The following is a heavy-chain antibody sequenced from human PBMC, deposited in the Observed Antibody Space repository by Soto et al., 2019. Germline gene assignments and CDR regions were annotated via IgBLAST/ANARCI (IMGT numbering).Heavy chain of an antibody. CDR3: AKVPLRPYYFDY. CDR1: GFTFSSYA. V-gene: IGHV3-23*01. CDR2: VSAGGDNT. D-gene: IGHD4-17*01. Sequence: PGGSLRLSCAASGFTFSSYAMHWVRQAPGKGLEWVSRVSAGGDNTDYADAVKGRFTISRDNSKNTLFLQMTSLRAEDTALYYSAKVPLRPYYFDYWGPGTMVTVSS. J-gene: IGHJ4*02.